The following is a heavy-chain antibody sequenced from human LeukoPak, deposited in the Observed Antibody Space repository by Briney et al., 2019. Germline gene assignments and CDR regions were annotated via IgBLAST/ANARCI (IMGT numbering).Heavy chain of an antibody. D-gene: IGHD2-2*01. CDR1: GASISDYY. J-gene: IGHJ4*02. CDR2: IFYSGST. V-gene: IGHV4-39*01. Sequence: SETLSLTCTVSGASISDYYWGWIRQPPGKGLEWIGSIFYSGSTYYNPSLKSRVTISVDTSKNQFSLKLRSVTAADTAVYYCARHGGPRSNSFQLPLDYWGQGTLVTVSS. CDR3: ARHGGPRSNSFQLPLDY.